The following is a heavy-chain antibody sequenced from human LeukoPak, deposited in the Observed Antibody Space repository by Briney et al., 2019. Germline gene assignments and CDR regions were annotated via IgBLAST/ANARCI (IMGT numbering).Heavy chain of an antibody. CDR2: ISSSSSYI. Sequence: PGGSLRLSCAASGFTFSSYSMNWVRQVPGKGLEWVSIISSSSSYIYYADSVKGRFTISRDNAKNSLYLQMNSLRAEDTAVYYCARGSELGYCSGGSCYFEYWGQGTLVTVSS. CDR3: ARGSELGYCSGGSCYFEY. J-gene: IGHJ4*02. CDR1: GFTFSSYS. D-gene: IGHD2-15*01. V-gene: IGHV3-21*01.